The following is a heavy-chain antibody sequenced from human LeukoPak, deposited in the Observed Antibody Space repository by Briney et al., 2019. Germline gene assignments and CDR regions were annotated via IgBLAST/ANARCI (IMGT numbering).Heavy chain of an antibody. CDR3: ARGGDGYNYSYFDY. J-gene: IGHJ4*02. CDR1: SYSISSGYY. Sequence: SETLSLTCTVSSYSISSGYYWGWIRQSPGKGLEWIGSIYHTGSTYYNPSLKSRVTMSVDASKNQFSLKLSSVTAADTAVCYCARGGDGYNYSYFDYWGQGTLVTVSS. V-gene: IGHV4-38-2*02. D-gene: IGHD5-24*01. CDR2: IYHTGST.